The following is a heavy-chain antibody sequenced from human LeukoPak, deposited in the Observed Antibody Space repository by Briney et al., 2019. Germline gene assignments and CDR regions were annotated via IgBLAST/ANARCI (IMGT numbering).Heavy chain of an antibody. CDR1: GGSFSAYY. D-gene: IGHD6-19*01. CDR3: ARDSAVAVDWFDP. Sequence: SETLSLTCAVKGGSFSAYYWSWIRQPPGKGLEWIGEINHSGSTNYSPSLQSRVTISVDTSKNQFSLKLSSVTAADTAVYYCARDSAVAVDWFDPWGQGTLVTVSS. V-gene: IGHV4-34*01. CDR2: INHSGST. J-gene: IGHJ5*02.